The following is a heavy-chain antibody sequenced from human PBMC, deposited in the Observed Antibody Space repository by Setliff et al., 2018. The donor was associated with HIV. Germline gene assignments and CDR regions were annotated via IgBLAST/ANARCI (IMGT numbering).Heavy chain of an antibody. CDR2: IFYFGSV. CDR3: VRELLGSGGTVPEVNFFDS. J-gene: IGHJ5*01. D-gene: IGHD1-26*01. Sequence: PSETLSLTCKVSGGSFNTKRTKWGWIRQSPGKGLEWIGSIFYFGSVTYNPSLKSRPPISIDMSKTQFSLNLRSVTAADTAVYYCVRELLGSGGTVPEVNFFDSWGQGTLVTVSS. V-gene: IGHV4-39*07. CDR1: GGSFNTKRTK.